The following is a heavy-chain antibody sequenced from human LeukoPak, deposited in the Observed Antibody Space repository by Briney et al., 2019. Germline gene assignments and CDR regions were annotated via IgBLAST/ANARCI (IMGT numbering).Heavy chain of an antibody. CDR1: GGTFSSYA. D-gene: IGHD2-2*01. Sequence: ASVKVSCKASGGTFSSYAISWVRQAPGQGLEGMGGIIPIFGTANYAQKFQGRVTITADESTSTAYMELSSLRSDDPAVYYCARAPARSSTSWFYYYYIDVWGKGTTVTISS. CDR2: IIPIFGTA. J-gene: IGHJ6*03. V-gene: IGHV1-69*13. CDR3: ARAPARSSTSWFYYYYIDV.